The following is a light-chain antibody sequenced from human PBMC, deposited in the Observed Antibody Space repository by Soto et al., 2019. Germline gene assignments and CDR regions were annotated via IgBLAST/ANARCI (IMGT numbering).Light chain of an antibody. V-gene: IGKV3-20*01. CDR2: DAS. Sequence: EFALTQSPGTLSLSPGEGAPLSCLASQTVRNSYLAWYQQKPGQAPRLLIYDASSRATGIPDRFSGGGSGTDFTLTISRLEPDDFAVYYCQQYGSSGTFGQGTKVDI. CDR1: QTVRNSY. J-gene: IGKJ1*01. CDR3: QQYGSSGT.